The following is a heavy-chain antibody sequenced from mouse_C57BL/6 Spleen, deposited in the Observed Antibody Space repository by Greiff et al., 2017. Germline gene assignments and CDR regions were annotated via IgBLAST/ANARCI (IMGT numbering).Heavy chain of an antibody. V-gene: IGHV1-59*01. CDR2: IDPSDSYT. CDR1: GYTFTSYW. CDR3: ARSGKYGRAMDD. D-gene: IGHD1-1*02. Sequence: QVQLQQPGAELVRPGTSVKLSCKASGYTFTSYWMHWVKQRPGQGLEWIGVIDPSDSYTNYNQKFKGKATLTVDTSSSTAYMQLSSLTSEDSAVYYCARSGKYGRAMDDWGQGTSVTVSS. J-gene: IGHJ4*01.